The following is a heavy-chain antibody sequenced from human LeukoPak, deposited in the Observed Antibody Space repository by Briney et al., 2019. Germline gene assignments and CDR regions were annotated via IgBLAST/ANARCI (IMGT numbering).Heavy chain of an antibody. D-gene: IGHD5-18*01. CDR1: GYTFTSYY. J-gene: IGHJ3*02. CDR2: MNFNSGNT. Sequence: ASVKVSCKASGYTFTSYYIHWVRQAPGQGLEWMGWMNFNSGNTGYAQKFQGRVTMTRNTAISTVYMELSSLKSEDTAIYYCAKVGLGNTAIHIWGQGTMVTVSS. V-gene: IGHV1-8*02. CDR3: AKVGLGNTAIHI.